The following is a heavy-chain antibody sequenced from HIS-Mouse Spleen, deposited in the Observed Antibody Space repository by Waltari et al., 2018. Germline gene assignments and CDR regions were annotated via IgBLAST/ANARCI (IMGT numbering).Heavy chain of an antibody. Sequence: QLQLQESGPGLVQPSETLSLTCTVPGGSISSSSYDWGWIRQPPGKGLEWIGSIYYSGSTYYNPSLKSRVTISVDTSKNQFSLKLSSVTAADTAVYYCAREIPYSSSWYDWYFDLWGRGTLVTVSS. CDR1: GGSISSSSYD. CDR2: IYYSGST. V-gene: IGHV4-39*07. CDR3: AREIPYSSSWYDWYFDL. D-gene: IGHD6-13*01. J-gene: IGHJ2*01.